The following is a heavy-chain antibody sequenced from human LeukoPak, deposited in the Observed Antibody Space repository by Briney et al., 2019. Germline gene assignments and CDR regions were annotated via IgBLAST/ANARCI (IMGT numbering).Heavy chain of an antibody. CDR1: GFTFSIYG. J-gene: IGHJ4*02. CDR2: IANDGRDK. D-gene: IGHD2-15*01. V-gene: IGHV3-30*18. Sequence: GGSLRLSCAASGFTFSIYGMHWVRQAPGKGLEWVAVIANDGRDKKYVDSVKGRFTISRDNSKNTLYLQMDSLRAEDTAVYYCAKDGSIGAAKYYLDSWGQGTLVTVSS. CDR3: AKDGSIGAAKYYLDS.